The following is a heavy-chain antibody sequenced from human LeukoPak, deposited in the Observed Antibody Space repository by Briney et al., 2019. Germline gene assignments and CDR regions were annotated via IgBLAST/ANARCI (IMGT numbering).Heavy chain of an antibody. CDR3: ARDQGSTMVRGVTTFFDY. CDR1: GFTFSSYS. Sequence: GGSLRLSCAASGFTFSSYSMNWVRQAPGKGLEWVSSISSSSCYIYYADSVKGRFTISRDNAKNSLYLQMNSLRAEDTAVYYCARDQGSTMVRGVTTFFDYWGQGTLVTVSS. J-gene: IGHJ4*02. V-gene: IGHV3-21*01. D-gene: IGHD3-10*01. CDR2: ISSSSCYI.